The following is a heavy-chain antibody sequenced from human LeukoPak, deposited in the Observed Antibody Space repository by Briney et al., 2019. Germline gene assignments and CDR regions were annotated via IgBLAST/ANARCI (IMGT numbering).Heavy chain of an antibody. D-gene: IGHD6-6*01. CDR3: AKERYSSSSQADY. J-gene: IGHJ4*02. CDR1: RFTFSNHA. Sequence: RESLRLSCAASRFTFSNHAMSWVRQAPGKGLEWVSVISGGGGSTNYADSVKGRFTISRDNSKNTLYLHMNSLRAEDTAVYYCAKERYSSSSQADYWGQGTLVTVSS. CDR2: ISGGGGST. V-gene: IGHV3-23*01.